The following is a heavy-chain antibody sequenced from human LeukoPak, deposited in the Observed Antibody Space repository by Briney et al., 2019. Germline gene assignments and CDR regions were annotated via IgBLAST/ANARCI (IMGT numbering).Heavy chain of an antibody. CDR1: GGSISSGSYY. V-gene: IGHV4-61*02. CDR2: IYTSGST. CDR3: ARRLTGPGRYYFDY. D-gene: IGHD3-16*01. J-gene: IGHJ4*02. Sequence: PSQTLSLTCTVSGGSISSGSYYWSWIRQPAGKGLEWIGRIYTSGSTNYNPSLKSRVTISVDTSKNQFSLKLSSVTAADTAVYYCARRLTGPGRYYFDYWGQGTLVTVSS.